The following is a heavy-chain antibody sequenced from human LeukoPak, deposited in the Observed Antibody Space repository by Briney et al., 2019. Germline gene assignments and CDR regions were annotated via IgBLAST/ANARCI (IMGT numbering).Heavy chain of an antibody. Sequence: ASVKVSCKVSGYTLTELSMHWVRQAPGKGLEWMGGFDPEDGETIYAQKFPGRVTMTEDTSTDTAYMELSSLRSEDTAVYYCATSYCTNGVCRYFDYWGQGTLVTVSS. CDR2: FDPEDGET. CDR3: ATSYCTNGVCRYFDY. J-gene: IGHJ4*02. V-gene: IGHV1-24*01. D-gene: IGHD2-8*01. CDR1: GYTLTELS.